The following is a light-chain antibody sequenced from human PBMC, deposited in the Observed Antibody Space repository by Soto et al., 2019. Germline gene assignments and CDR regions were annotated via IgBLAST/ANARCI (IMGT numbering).Light chain of an antibody. Sequence: DIHMTQSPSTLSASVGDRVTITCRASQSISIWLAWYQQKPGKAPNLLIYKPSSLETGVPARFRGSGSGTEFTLTISSLQPDDLATYYCQHWNDYSWTFGQGTKVEVK. CDR1: QSISIW. CDR2: KPS. V-gene: IGKV1-5*03. J-gene: IGKJ1*01. CDR3: QHWNDYSWT.